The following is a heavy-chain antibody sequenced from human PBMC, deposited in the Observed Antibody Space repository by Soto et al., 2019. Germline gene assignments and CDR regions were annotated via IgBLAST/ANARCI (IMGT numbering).Heavy chain of an antibody. V-gene: IGHV3-33*01. CDR2: IWYDGSNK. D-gene: IGHD1-20*01. CDR1: GFTVSSYG. Sequence: QVQLVESGGGVVQPGRSLRLSCAASGFTVSSYGMHWVRQAPGKGLEWVAVIWYDGSNKYYADSVNGRFTISRDNSKNLLYLQMNSLRAEDTAVYYGAREGIGVTLDYWGQGTLVTVA. CDR3: AREGIGVTLDY. J-gene: IGHJ4*02.